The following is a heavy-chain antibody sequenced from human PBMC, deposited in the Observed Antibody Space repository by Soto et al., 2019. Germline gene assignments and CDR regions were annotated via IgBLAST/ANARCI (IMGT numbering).Heavy chain of an antibody. V-gene: IGHV5-51*01. D-gene: IGHD3-9*01. Sequence: PGESLKISCKASGYSFTSYWIGWVRPTPGKGLGLMGIIYPRDPDTRYSPSIPSHVTSPADKSISTAYLQWSSLNASDTAMNYCARHFRAFAWLPSYYYYGMDVWGQGTTVTVSS. CDR1: GYSFTSYW. CDR2: IYPRDPDT. J-gene: IGHJ6*02. CDR3: ARHFRAFAWLPSYYYYGMDV.